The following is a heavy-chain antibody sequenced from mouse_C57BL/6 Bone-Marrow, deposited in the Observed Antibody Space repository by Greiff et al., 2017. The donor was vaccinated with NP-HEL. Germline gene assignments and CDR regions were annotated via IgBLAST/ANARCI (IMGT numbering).Heavy chain of an antibody. V-gene: IGHV1-72*01. J-gene: IGHJ2*01. CDR3: AREVTTVVAPFDY. CDR2: IDPNSGGT. Sequence: VQLQQSGAELVKPGASVKLSCKASGYTFTSYWMHWVKQRPGRGLEWIGRIDPNSGGTKYNEKFKSKATLTVDKPSSTAYMQLSSLTSEDSAVYYCAREVTTVVAPFDYWGQGTTLTVSS. D-gene: IGHD1-1*01. CDR1: GYTFTSYW.